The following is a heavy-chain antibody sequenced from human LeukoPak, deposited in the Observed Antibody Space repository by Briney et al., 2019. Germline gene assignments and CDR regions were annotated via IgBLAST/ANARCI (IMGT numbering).Heavy chain of an antibody. Sequence: GGSLRLSCAASGFTFSSYGMHWVRQPPGKGLEWVAFIRYDGSNRYFADSVKGRFTISRDKSKNTLFLQMNSLRAEDTAVYYCARGGYYNILTGFRGKILGFDYWGQGTLVTVSS. J-gene: IGHJ4*02. V-gene: IGHV3-30*02. CDR1: GFTFSSYG. CDR2: IRYDGSNR. CDR3: ARGGYYNILTGFRGKILGFDY. D-gene: IGHD3-9*01.